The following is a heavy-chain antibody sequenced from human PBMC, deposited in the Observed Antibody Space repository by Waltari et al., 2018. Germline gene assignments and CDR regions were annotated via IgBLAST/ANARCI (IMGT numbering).Heavy chain of an antibody. CDR1: GFTFSSYS. D-gene: IGHD4-17*01. J-gene: IGHJ6*02. CDR3: ARDSGDYVDANYYYGMDV. Sequence: EVQLVESGGDLVQPGGSLRLSCAASGFTFSSYSMNWVRQAPGKGLEWGSYISSSSSTIYYADSVKGRFTISRDNAKNSRYLQMNSLRAEDTAVYYCARDSGDYVDANYYYGMDVWGQGTTVTVSS. V-gene: IGHV3-48*01. CDR2: ISSSSSTI.